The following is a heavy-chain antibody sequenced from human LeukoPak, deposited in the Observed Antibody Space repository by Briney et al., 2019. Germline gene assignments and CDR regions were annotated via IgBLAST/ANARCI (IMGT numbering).Heavy chain of an antibody. V-gene: IGHV4-38-2*01. D-gene: IGHD2-2*01. Sequence: PSETLSLTCAVSGYSISSGYYWGWSRQPPGKGLEWIGSIYRSGSTYYNPPLKRRVTISVDTSKNQFSLKLSSVTAADTAVYYCVRPGYCSSTSCPPDHWGQGTLVTVSS. CDR3: VRPGYCSSTSCPPDH. J-gene: IGHJ4*02. CDR2: IYRSGST. CDR1: GYSISSGYY.